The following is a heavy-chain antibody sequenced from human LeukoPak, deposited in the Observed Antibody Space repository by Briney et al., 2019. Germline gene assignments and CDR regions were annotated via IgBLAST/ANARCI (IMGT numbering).Heavy chain of an antibody. CDR1: GYTLTELS. D-gene: IGHD2-8*01. CDR2: FDPEDGET. CDR3: ATALGYCTNGVCYTFRLRYGMDV. V-gene: IGHV1-24*01. Sequence: ASVKVSFKVSGYTLTELSMHWVRQAPGKGLEWMGGFDPEDGETIYAQKFQGRVTMTEDTSTDTAYMELSSMRSEDTAVYYCATALGYCTNGVCYTFRLRYGMDVWGQGTTVTVSS. J-gene: IGHJ6*02.